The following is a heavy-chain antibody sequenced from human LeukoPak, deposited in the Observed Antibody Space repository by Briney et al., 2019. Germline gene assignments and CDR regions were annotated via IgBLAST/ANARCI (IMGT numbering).Heavy chain of an antibody. Sequence: GGSLRLSCAASGFTFSDYYMSWIRQAPGKGLERVSYISSSGSTIYYADSVKGRFTISRDNAKNSLYLQMNSLRAEDTAVYYCARDSARNWFDPWGQGTLVTVSS. CDR2: ISSSGSTI. V-gene: IGHV3-11*04. CDR1: GFTFSDYY. J-gene: IGHJ5*02. CDR3: ARDSARNWFDP.